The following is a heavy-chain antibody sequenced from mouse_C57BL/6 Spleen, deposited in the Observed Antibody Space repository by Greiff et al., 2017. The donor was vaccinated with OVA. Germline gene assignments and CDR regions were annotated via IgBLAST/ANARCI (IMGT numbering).Heavy chain of an antibody. D-gene: IGHD2-10*02. CDR2: ISSGSSTI. J-gene: IGHJ2*01. CDR3: ARLYGNRFDY. V-gene: IGHV5-17*01. CDR1: GFTFSDYG. Sequence: EVMLVESGGGLVKPGGSLKLSCAASGFTFSDYGMHWVRQAPEKGLEWVAYISSGSSTIYYADTVKGRFTISRDNAKNTLFLQMTSLRSEDTAMYYCARLYGNRFDYWGQGTTLTVSS.